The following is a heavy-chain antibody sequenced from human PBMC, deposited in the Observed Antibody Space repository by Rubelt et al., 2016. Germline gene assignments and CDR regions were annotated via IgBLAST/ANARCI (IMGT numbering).Heavy chain of an antibody. CDR2: IQPDGSER. Sequence: EVHLEESGGGLVQPGGSLRLSCVGSGFSFSSPWMSWIRQAPGKGLEWVATIQPDGSERYYVDSVKGRLTSSRDKAKNSLDVQIESLRVEETDVDYCASASVGWGQGTVVTVSS. CDR1: GFSFSSPW. CDR3: ASASVG. D-gene: IGHD6-6*01. V-gene: IGHV3-7*05. J-gene: IGHJ4*02.